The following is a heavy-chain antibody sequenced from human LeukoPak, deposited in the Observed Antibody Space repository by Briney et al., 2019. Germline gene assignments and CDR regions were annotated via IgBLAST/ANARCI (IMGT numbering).Heavy chain of an antibody. D-gene: IGHD1-26*01. Sequence: GGSLRLSCAASGFIFRNYNMNWVRQAPGKGLEWVSSISSSSSYIYYADSVKGRFTISRDNAKISLFLQMNSLRAEDTALYYCAKGKWYSGTYHFDYWGQGTLVTVSS. CDR1: GFIFRNYN. V-gene: IGHV3-21*04. J-gene: IGHJ4*02. CDR2: ISSSSSYI. CDR3: AKGKWYSGTYHFDY.